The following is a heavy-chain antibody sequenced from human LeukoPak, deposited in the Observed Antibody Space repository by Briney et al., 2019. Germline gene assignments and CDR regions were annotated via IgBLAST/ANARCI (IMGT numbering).Heavy chain of an antibody. CDR2: IYYSGST. CDR3: ARLGPNYGGYDPVDY. V-gene: IGHV4-39*01. Sequence: SETLSLTCTVSGGSISSSSYYWGWIRQPPGKGLEWIGSIYYSGSTYYNPSLKSRVTISVDTSKNQFSLKLSSVTAADTAVYYCARLGPNYGGYDPVDYWGQGTLVTVSS. D-gene: IGHD4-17*01. CDR1: GGSISSSSYY. J-gene: IGHJ4*02.